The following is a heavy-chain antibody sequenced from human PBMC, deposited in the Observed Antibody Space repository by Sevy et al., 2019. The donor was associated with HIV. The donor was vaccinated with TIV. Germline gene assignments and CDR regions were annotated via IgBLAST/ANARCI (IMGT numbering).Heavy chain of an antibody. V-gene: IGHV3-23*01. J-gene: IGHJ6*02. CDR1: GFTFTSYA. Sequence: GVSLRLSCAASGFTFTSYAMNWVRQAPGKGLDWVSSISGSGRSTYYADSVGGRFTISRDNSKNTLSLQMNSLRADDTAVYYCAKGYCSGGSCPRDYYYYGMDVWGQGTTVAVSS. CDR3: AKGYCSGGSCPRDYYYYGMDV. D-gene: IGHD2-15*01. CDR2: ISGSGRST.